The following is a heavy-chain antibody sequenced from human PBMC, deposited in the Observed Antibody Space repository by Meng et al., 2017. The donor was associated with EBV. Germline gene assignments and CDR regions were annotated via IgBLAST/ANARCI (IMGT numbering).Heavy chain of an antibody. CDR3: ARAEIAAAGRLDY. Sequence: QGRGVRLGAGVKKPGSRVKVSCKASGGTFSSYAISWVRQAPGQGLEWMGGIIPIFGTANYAQKFQGRVTITADKSTSTAYMELSSLRSEDTAVYYCARAEIAAAGRLDYWGQGTLVTVSS. CDR1: GGTFSSYA. V-gene: IGHV1-69*06. CDR2: IIPIFGTA. D-gene: IGHD6-13*01. J-gene: IGHJ4*02.